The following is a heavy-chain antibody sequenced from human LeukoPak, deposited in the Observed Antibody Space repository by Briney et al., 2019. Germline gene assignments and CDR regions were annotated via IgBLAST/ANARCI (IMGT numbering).Heavy chain of an antibody. J-gene: IGHJ6*03. CDR2: IKTDGSIT. Sequence: PGGSLRLSCAASGFSFSVYWMHWVRQAPGKGPVWVSRIKTDGSITDYADSVKGRFTISRDNAKNTLYLQMNSLRAEDTAVYYCAKDRDGDGWDYYYYMDVWGKGTTVTISS. CDR3: AKDRDGDGWDYYYYMDV. V-gene: IGHV3-74*01. CDR1: GFSFSVYW. D-gene: IGHD5-24*01.